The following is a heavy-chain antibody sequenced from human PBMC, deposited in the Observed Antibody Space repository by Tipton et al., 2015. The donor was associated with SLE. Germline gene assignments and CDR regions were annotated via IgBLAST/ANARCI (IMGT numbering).Heavy chain of an antibody. Sequence: TLSLTCTVSGGSISSYYWSWIRQPPGKGLEWIGYIYYSGSTNYNPSLKSRVTISVDTSKNQFSLKLSSVTAADTAVYYCTRVSSSGWYDLDYWGQGTLATVSS. V-gene: IGHV4-59*01. J-gene: IGHJ4*02. CDR2: IYYSGST. CDR3: TRVSSSGWYDLDY. D-gene: IGHD6-19*01. CDR1: GGSISSYY.